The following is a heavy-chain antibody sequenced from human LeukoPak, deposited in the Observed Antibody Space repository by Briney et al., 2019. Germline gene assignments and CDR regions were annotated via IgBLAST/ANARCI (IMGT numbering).Heavy chain of an antibody. CDR1: GFTLSTYG. CDR2: ISSDSRTI. CDR3: ARYGSGTSYITNYFDY. Sequence: GGSLRLSCAASGFTLSTYGVNWVRQAPGKGLEWVSYISSDSRTIYYADSVKGRFTISRDNAKNSLYLQMKSLGDEDTAVYYCARYGSGTSYITNYFDYWGQGTLVTVSS. V-gene: IGHV3-48*02. J-gene: IGHJ4*02. D-gene: IGHD3-10*01.